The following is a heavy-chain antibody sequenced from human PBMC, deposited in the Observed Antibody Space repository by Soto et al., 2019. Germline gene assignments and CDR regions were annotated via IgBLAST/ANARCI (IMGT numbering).Heavy chain of an antibody. V-gene: IGHV4-34*01. CDR2: INESGST. CDR3: ARGSGIVALPSELEDVNYDY. D-gene: IGHD1-1*01. CDR1: GQSFSGHS. J-gene: IGHJ4*02. Sequence: QVQLQQWGAGLVKPSETLSLSCAVYGQSFSGHSWAWIRQPPGKGLEWIGEINESGSTYYNPSLKRRVTISTDTSNNQFSLKLSSVSAADTAAYFCARGSGIVALPSELEDVNYDYWGQGTLVNVSS.